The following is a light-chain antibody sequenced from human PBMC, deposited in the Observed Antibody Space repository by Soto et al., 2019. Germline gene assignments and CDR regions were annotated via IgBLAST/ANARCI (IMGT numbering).Light chain of an antibody. CDR1: QDISNY. CDR3: QKYNSVPLT. J-gene: IGKJ4*01. V-gene: IGKV1-27*01. Sequence: DIQMTQSPSSLSASVGDRVTITCRASQDISNYLAWYQQKPGQAPKLLIYAASTLQSGVPSRFSGSGSGTDFTLTISSLQPDDVAIYYCQKYNSVPLTFGGGTRVEIK. CDR2: AAS.